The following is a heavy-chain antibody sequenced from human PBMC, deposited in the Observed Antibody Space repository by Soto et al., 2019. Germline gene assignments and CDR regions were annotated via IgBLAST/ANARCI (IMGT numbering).Heavy chain of an antibody. CDR2: IYYSGST. V-gene: IGHV4-59*08. Sequence: QVQLQESGPGPVKPSETLSLTCTVSGGSISSYYWSWIRQPPGKGLEWIGYIYYSGSTNYNPSLKSRVTISVDTSKNPFSLKLSSVAAADTAVYYCARRYGYSFDYWGQGTLVTVSS. CDR1: GGSISSYY. CDR3: ARRYGYSFDY. D-gene: IGHD1-1*01. J-gene: IGHJ4*02.